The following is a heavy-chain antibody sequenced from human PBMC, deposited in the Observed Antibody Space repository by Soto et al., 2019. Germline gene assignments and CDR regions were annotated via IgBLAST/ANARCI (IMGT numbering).Heavy chain of an antibody. V-gene: IGHV3-21*01. CDR3: ARDWGPYWFDS. J-gene: IGHJ5*01. CDR2: ISSTSTYI. CDR1: GFTFSTYT. D-gene: IGHD3-16*01. Sequence: GGSLRLSCAASGFTFSTYTMNWVRQAPGKGLEWVSSISSTSTYIYYADSVKGRFSISRDNAKNSLYLQMNSLRAEDTAVYFCARDWGPYWFDSWGQGILVTVSS.